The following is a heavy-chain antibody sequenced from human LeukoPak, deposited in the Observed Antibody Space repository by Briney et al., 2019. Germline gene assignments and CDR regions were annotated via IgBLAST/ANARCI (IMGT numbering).Heavy chain of an antibody. CDR3: ARSVPGYYFDH. D-gene: IGHD3-10*02. CDR1: GGSISNYY. V-gene: IGHV4-59*01. CDR2: IYYNGIT. Sequence: PSETLSLTCTVSGGSISNYYWNWIRQPPGKGLEWMGDIYYNGITNSNPSLKSRVTISLDTSKNKISLNLNSVTAADTAEYYCARSVPGYYFDHWGQGTLVTVSS. J-gene: IGHJ4*02.